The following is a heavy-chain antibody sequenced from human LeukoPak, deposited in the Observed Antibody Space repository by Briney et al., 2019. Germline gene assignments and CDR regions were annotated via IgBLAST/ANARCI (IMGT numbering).Heavy chain of an antibody. J-gene: IGHJ4*02. CDR2: ISHDERNI. CDR1: AFTFRNYA. D-gene: IGHD2-15*01. V-gene: IGHV3-33*05. CDR3: ARDRIGKYSIDY. Sequence: GGSLRLSCAASAFTFRNYAMHWVRQAPGKGLEWVAVISHDERNIYYADSVKGRFTISRDNSKNTLYLQMNSLRVEDTAVYYCARDRIGKYSIDYWGQGTLVTVSS.